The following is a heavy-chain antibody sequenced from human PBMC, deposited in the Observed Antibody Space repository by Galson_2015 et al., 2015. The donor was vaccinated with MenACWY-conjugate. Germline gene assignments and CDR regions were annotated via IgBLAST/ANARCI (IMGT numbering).Heavy chain of an antibody. D-gene: IGHD6-13*01. CDR3: ARAADGIHLWHYYGMDV. CDR2: IYRDGST. Sequence: SLRLSCAASGFTVSGNYMNWVRRAPGKGLEWVSVIYRDGSTFYADSVKDRFTVSRDNSKNTLYLHMNSLRAEDTAVYYCARAADGIHLWHYYGMDVWGQGTTVTVSS. V-gene: IGHV3-66*02. J-gene: IGHJ6*02. CDR1: GFTVSGNY.